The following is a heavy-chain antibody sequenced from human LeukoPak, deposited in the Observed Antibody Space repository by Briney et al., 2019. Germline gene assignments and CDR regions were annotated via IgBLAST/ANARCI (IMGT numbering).Heavy chain of an antibody. D-gene: IGHD6-19*01. CDR3: ARAGTYSSGWYDYFDY. Sequence: SETLSLTCTVSGGSISGYYWSWIRQPPGKGLEWIGYIYYSGSTNYNPSLKSRVTTSVDTSKNQFSLKLSSVTAADTAVYYCARAGTYSSGWYDYFDYWGQGTLVTVSS. V-gene: IGHV4-59*01. J-gene: IGHJ4*02. CDR1: GGSISGYY. CDR2: IYYSGST.